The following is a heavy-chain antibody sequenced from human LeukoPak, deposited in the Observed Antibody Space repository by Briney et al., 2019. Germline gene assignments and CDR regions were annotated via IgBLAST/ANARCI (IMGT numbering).Heavy chain of an antibody. J-gene: IGHJ1*01. CDR1: GGSISSSDYN. D-gene: IGHD6-13*01. Sequence: PSETLSLTCTVSGGSISSSDYNWGWIRQPPGKGLEWIGGISNSGITYYNPSLKSRVTISLDKSNNQFSLKLISVTAADTAVYYCATRIAAAGTGYFQHWGQGTLVTVSS. CDR3: ATRIAAAGTGYFQH. V-gene: IGHV4-39*07. CDR2: ISNSGIT.